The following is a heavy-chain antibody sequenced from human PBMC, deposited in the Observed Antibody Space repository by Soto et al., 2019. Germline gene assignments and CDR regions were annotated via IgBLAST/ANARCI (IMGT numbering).Heavy chain of an antibody. CDR3: AKGGPIAYCGGDCYSAFDY. D-gene: IGHD2-21*02. CDR2: ISGSGGST. CDR1: GFTFSSYA. V-gene: IGHV3-23*01. J-gene: IGHJ4*02. Sequence: PGGSLRLSCAASGFTFSSYAMSWVRQAPGKGLEWVSAISGSGGSTYYADSVKGRFTISRDNSKNTLYLQMNSLRAEDTAVYYCAKGGPIAYCGGDCYSAFDYWGQGTLVTVSS.